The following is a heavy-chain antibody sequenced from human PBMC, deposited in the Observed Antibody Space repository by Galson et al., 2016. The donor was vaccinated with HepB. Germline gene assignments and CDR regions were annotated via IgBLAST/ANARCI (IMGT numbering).Heavy chain of an antibody. CDR1: GDTFSIYA. CDR2: IIPNFGTT. CDR3: ARPLQRALILDAVDI. D-gene: IGHD2-15*01. V-gene: IGHV1-69*06. Sequence: SVKVSCKASGDTFSIYAINWVRQAPGQGLEWLGGIIPNFGTTNYAERFQGRVTITADKSTSTAYMELSSLTSEETATYYWARPLQRALILDAVDIWGQGTMVTVSS. J-gene: IGHJ3*02.